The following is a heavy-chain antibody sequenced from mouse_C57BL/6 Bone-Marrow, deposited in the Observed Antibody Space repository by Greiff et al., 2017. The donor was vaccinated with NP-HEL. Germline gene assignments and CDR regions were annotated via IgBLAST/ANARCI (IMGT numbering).Heavy chain of an antibody. D-gene: IGHD4-1*01. Sequence: QVQLQQSGAELVRPGASVTLSCKASGYTFTDYEMHWVKQTPVHGLEWIGAIDPDTGGTAYNQKFKGKAILSADKSSSTAYMERRSLTSEDAAVYYCTKLEGYAMDYWGQGTSVTVSS. J-gene: IGHJ4*01. CDR3: TKLEGYAMDY. V-gene: IGHV1-15*01. CDR2: IDPDTGGT. CDR1: GYTFTDYE.